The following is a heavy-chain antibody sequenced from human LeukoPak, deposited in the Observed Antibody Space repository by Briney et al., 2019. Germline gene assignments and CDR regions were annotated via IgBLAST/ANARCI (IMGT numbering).Heavy chain of an antibody. Sequence: GGSLRLSCAASGFTFSDAWMSWVRQAPGKGLEWVGRIKTKIDAGTIEYAAPVKGRFIISRDDSKNTLYLQMNSLKTEDTAVYYCAWHYSGYWGQGTLVTVSS. J-gene: IGHJ4*02. CDR1: GFTFSDAW. D-gene: IGHD5-24*01. CDR3: AWHYSGY. CDR2: IKTKIDAGTI. V-gene: IGHV3-15*01.